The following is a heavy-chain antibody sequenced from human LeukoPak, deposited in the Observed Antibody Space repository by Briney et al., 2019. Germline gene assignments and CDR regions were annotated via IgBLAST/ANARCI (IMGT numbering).Heavy chain of an antibody. CDR3: ASSCGDSCPYYYYYGMDV. Sequence: ASVKVSCKASGYTFTGYYMHWVRQAPGQGLEWMGWINPNSGGTNYAQKFQGRVTMTRDTSISTAYMELSRLRSDDTAVYYCASSCGDSCPYYYYYGMDVWGQGTTVTVSS. CDR2: INPNSGGT. V-gene: IGHV1-2*02. J-gene: IGHJ6*02. CDR1: GYTFTGYY. D-gene: IGHD4-17*01.